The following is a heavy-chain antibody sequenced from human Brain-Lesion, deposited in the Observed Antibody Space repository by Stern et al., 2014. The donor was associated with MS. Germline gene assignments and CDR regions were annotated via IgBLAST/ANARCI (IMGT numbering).Heavy chain of an antibody. CDR3: ARDQRGITIFGVVTDYYYLGMDV. Sequence: QVQLVQSGAEVKKPGASVKLSCKTSGYIFTGYYIHWVRQAPGQGLEWMAWINPNTGGKKYAQKSQGRVPMSRDTSISTAYVELSSLTSDDTAVYYCARDQRGITIFGVVTDYYYLGMDVWGQGTTVTVSS. CDR2: INPNTGGK. J-gene: IGHJ6*02. CDR1: GYIFTGYY. D-gene: IGHD3-3*01. V-gene: IGHV1-2*02.